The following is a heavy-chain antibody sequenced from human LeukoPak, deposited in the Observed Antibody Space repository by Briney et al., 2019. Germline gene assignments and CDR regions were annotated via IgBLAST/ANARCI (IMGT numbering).Heavy chain of an antibody. CDR3: AKDSKVAAAGYFFDY. CDR2: IATDGRDK. CDR1: GFTFNNYG. V-gene: IGHV3-30*18. J-gene: IGHJ4*02. Sequence: GGSLRLSCAASGFTFNNYGMHWVRQAPGKGLEWVAVIATDGRDKKYADSVKGRFTISRGNSKNTLYLEMNSLRPEDTAVYHCAKDSKVAAAGYFFDYWGQGTLVTVSS. D-gene: IGHD6-13*01.